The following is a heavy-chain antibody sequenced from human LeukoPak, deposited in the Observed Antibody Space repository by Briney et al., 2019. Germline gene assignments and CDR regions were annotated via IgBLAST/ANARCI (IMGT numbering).Heavy chain of an antibody. Sequence: PAETLCLTCTVSGGSISIYYWSWIRQPPGKGLEWIGYIYNSGSTNYNPSLQSRVTISVDTSKNQFSLKLNSVTAANTAIYYCVRDRELTYWGQGTLVTVSS. V-gene: IGHV4-59*01. D-gene: IGHD1-26*01. J-gene: IGHJ4*02. CDR1: GGSISIYY. CDR3: VRDRELTY. CDR2: IYNSGST.